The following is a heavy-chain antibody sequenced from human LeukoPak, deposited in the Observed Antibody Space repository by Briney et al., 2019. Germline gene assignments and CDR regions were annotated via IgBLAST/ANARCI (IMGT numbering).Heavy chain of an antibody. Sequence: ASVKVSCKTSRYTFVDYYIHWLREAPGQGLEWMGWINPKTGGTNFAQKFQGRVTMTRDTSITTAYMELGGLRSDDTAVYYCARDTTGGLPFDYWGQGTLVTVSS. V-gene: IGHV1-2*02. CDR2: INPKTGGT. J-gene: IGHJ4*02. D-gene: IGHD2-8*02. CDR1: RYTFVDYY. CDR3: ARDTTGGLPFDY.